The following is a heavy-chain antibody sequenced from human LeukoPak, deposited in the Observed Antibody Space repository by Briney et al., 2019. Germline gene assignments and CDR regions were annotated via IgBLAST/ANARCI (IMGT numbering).Heavy chain of an antibody. D-gene: IGHD3-10*01. CDR3: AKDRTFLVRVPDDY. Sequence: GSLRLSCAASTFTFSSYGMSWVRQAPGKGLEWVSAISGSGGSTYYADSVKGRFTISRDNSKNTLYLQMNSLRAEDTAVYYCAKDRTFLVRVPDDYWGQGTLVTVSS. CDR1: TFTFSSYG. J-gene: IGHJ4*02. V-gene: IGHV3-23*01. CDR2: ISGSGGST.